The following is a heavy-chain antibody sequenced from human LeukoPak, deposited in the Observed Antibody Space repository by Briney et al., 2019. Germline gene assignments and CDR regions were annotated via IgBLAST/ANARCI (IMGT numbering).Heavy chain of an antibody. CDR2: FDPEDGET. J-gene: IGHJ4*02. CDR3: ATRKGTQLRYFDWSVDY. CDR1: GYTLTELS. D-gene: IGHD3-9*01. V-gene: IGHV1-24*01. Sequence: ASVKVSCKVSGYTLTELSMHWVRQAPGKGLEWMGGFDPEDGETIYAQKFQGRVTMTEDTSTDTAYMELSSLRSEDTAVYYCATRKGTQLRYFDWSVDYWGQGTLVTVSS.